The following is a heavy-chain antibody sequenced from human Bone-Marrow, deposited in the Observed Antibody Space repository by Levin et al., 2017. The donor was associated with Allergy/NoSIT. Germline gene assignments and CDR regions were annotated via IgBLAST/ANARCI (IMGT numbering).Heavy chain of an antibody. D-gene: IGHD6-13*01. CDR2: ISSSGSTI. J-gene: IGHJ6*02. Sequence: GGSLRLSCAASGFTFSDYYMSWIRQAPGKGLEWVSYISSSGSTIYCADSVKGRFTISRDNAKNSLYLQMNSLRAEDTAVYYCARQIKPQLGNYYYGMDVWGQGTTVTVSS. CDR1: GFTFSDYY. V-gene: IGHV3-11*01. CDR3: ARQIKPQLGNYYYGMDV.